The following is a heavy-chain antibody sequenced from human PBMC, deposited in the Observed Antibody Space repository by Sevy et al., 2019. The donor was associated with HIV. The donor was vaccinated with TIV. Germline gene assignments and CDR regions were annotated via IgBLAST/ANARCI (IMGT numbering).Heavy chain of an antibody. D-gene: IGHD3-22*01. CDR1: GFTFSSYV. CDR2: ISGSGGST. CDR3: AKENYDSSGYYYGMDV. Sequence: GGSLRLSCAASGFTFSSYVMSWVRQAPGKGLEWVSAISGSGGSTYYADSVKGRFTISRDNSKNTLYLQMNSLRAEDTAVYYCAKENYDSSGYYYGMDVWGQGTTVTVSS. V-gene: IGHV3-23*01. J-gene: IGHJ6*02.